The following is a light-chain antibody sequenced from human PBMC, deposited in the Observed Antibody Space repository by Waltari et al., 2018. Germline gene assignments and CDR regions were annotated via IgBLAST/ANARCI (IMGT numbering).Light chain of an antibody. Sequence: ETVMTQSPATLSVSPGERATLSCRASQSVSLNLAWYQQRPGQAPRLLIYRASTRATGIPARFSGSGSGTDFTLTISSLQSEDFAVYYWQHYHYGYAFGQGTRLESK. CDR2: RAS. V-gene: IGKV3-15*01. J-gene: IGKJ2*01. CDR1: QSVSLN. CDR3: QHYHYGYA.